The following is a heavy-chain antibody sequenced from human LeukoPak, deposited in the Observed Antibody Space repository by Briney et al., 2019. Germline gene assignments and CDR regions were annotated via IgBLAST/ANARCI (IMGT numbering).Heavy chain of an antibody. J-gene: IGHJ4*02. CDR3: AKVDSYDSSGYFDY. CDR2: ISWNSGSI. D-gene: IGHD3-22*01. CDR1: GFTFDDYA. V-gene: IGHV3-9*01. Sequence: PGGSLRLSCAASGFTFDDYAMPWVRQAPGKGLGWVSAISWNSGSIGYADSVKGRFTISRDNAKNSLYLQMNSLRAEDTALYYCAKVDSYDSSGYFDYWGQGTLVTVSS.